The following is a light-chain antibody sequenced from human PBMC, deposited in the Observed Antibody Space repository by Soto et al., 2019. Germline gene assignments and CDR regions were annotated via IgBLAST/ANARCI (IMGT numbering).Light chain of an antibody. CDR1: QSVSSN. V-gene: IGKV3D-15*01. CDR2: GAS. Sequence: EIVLTQSPGTLSLSPGERATLSCRASQSVSSNLAWYQQKRGQGPRLLIYGASTRASGIPARFSGSGSGTEFTLTISSLQSEDFAVYFCHQYSNWPSGTFGPGTTVDIK. J-gene: IGKJ3*01. CDR3: HQYSNWPSGT.